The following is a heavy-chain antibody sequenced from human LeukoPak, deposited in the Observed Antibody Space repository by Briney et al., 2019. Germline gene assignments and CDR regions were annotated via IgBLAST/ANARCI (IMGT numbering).Heavy chain of an antibody. CDR2: IIPIFGTA. V-gene: IGHV1-69*05. Sequence: SSVKVSCKASGGTFSSYAIGWVRQAPGQGLEWMGGIIPIFGTANYAQKFQGRVTITTDESTSTAYMELSSLRSEDTAVYYCARAIYDSSGYYYDVGYYFDYWGQGTLVTVSS. CDR1: GGTFSSYA. CDR3: ARAIYDSSGYYYDVGYYFDY. D-gene: IGHD3-22*01. J-gene: IGHJ4*02.